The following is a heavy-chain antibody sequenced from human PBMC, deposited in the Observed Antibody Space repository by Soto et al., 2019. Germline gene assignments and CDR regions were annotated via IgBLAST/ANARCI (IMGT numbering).Heavy chain of an antibody. CDR2: IYYSGST. CDR1: GGSISSGGYY. D-gene: IGHD4-17*01. J-gene: IGHJ4*02. CDR3: ASIGWTTYRFFDY. Sequence: SETLSLTCTVSGGSISSGGYYWSWIRQHPGKGLEWIGYIYYSGSTYYNPSLKSRVTISVDTSKNQFSLKLSSVTAADTAVYYCASIGWTTYRFFDYWGQGTLVTVSS. V-gene: IGHV4-31*03.